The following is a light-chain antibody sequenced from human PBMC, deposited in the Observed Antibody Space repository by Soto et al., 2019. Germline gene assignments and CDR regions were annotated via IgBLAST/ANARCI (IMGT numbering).Light chain of an antibody. CDR2: WAS. V-gene: IGKV4-1*01. Sequence: DIVMTQAPDSLAGSLGERATITCKSSQSILYSSNNANYLAWFQQRPGQPPKLLIYWASTRQYGVPDRFTGSGSGTDFTLTISSLQAEDVAVYYCQQYYTSPLTFGGGTKVDIK. J-gene: IGKJ4*01. CDR3: QQYYTSPLT. CDR1: QSILYSSNNANY.